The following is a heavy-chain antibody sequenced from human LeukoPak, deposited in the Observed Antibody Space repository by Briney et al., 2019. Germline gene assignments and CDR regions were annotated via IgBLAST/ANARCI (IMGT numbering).Heavy chain of an antibody. Sequence: GGSLRLSCTASGFPFSSYALSWVRQAPGRGLEWVSAMSGSGESINDADSGKGRFTISRDNSKNTLCLSLNSLRGEDTAVYYCAKGGFGDYGRGGSLWYMDVWGKGTTVTVSS. D-gene: IGHD4-17*01. V-gene: IGHV3-23*01. CDR2: MSGSGESI. CDR1: GFPFSSYA. CDR3: AKGGFGDYGRGGSLWYMDV. J-gene: IGHJ6*03.